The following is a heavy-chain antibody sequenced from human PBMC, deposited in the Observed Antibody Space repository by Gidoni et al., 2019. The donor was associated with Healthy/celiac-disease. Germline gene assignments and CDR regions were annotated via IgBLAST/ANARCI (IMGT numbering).Heavy chain of an antibody. CDR1: GGSISSGSYY. Sequence: QVQLQESGPGLVKPSLTLSLTCTVPGGSISSGSYYWSWIRQPAGKGLEWIGRIYTSGSTNYNPSLKSRVTISVDTSKNQFSLKLSSVTAADTAVYYCARWSGYYNYFDYWGQGTLVTVSS. V-gene: IGHV4-61*02. J-gene: IGHJ4*02. CDR2: IYTSGST. D-gene: IGHD3-3*01. CDR3: ARWSGYYNYFDY.